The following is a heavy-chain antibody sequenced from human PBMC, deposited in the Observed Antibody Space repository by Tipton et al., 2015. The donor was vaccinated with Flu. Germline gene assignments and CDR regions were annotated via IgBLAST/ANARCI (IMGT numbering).Heavy chain of an antibody. V-gene: IGHV4-59*12. CDR1: GGSISSDY. CDR3: ARERYSSGWLEYFQN. J-gene: IGHJ1*01. D-gene: IGHD6-19*01. CDR2: VYYSGST. Sequence: PGLVKPSETLSLTCTVSGGSISSDYWSWIRQPPGRGLEWIGYVYYSGSTNYNPSLKSRVTISLDTSKNQFSLRLSSVTAADTALYFCARERYSSGWLEYFQNWGQGTLVTVSS.